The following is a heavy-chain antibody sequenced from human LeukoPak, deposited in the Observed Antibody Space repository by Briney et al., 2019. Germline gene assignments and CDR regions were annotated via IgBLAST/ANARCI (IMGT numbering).Heavy chain of an antibody. CDR1: GYSFTNYL. CDR2: IYPGDSDT. D-gene: IGHD5-12*01. J-gene: IGHJ4*02. Sequence: GESLKISCKGSGYSFTNYLIGWVRQMPGKGLEWMGIIYPGDSDTRYSPSFQGQVTISADKFLTTAYLQWSSLEASDSAMYYCARRDSGFEFFDYWGQGTLVTVSS. V-gene: IGHV5-51*01. CDR3: ARRDSGFEFFDY.